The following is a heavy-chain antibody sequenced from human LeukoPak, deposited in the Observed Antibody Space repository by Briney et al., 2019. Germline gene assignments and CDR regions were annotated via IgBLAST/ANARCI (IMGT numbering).Heavy chain of an antibody. CDR3: VKDLYKGDTSTWYYFDY. CDR1: GFTFSSYD. V-gene: IGHV3-64D*06. Sequence: GGSLRLSCSGSGFTFSSYDIHWVRQAPGKGPEYVSLIYTSGDKTYYADSVKGRFTISRDNSKNTVSLQMSSLRAEDTAMYYCVKDLYKGDTSTWYYFDYWGQGTLVTVSS. J-gene: IGHJ4*02. D-gene: IGHD6-13*01. CDR2: IYTSGDKT.